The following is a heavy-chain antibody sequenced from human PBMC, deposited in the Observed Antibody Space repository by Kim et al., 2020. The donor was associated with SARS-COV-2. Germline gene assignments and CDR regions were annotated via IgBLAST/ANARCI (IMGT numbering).Heavy chain of an antibody. CDR3: ARGPYSSSWYGIIWYFQH. Sequence: LKSRVTRSVDTSKNQFSLKLSAVTAADTAVYYCARGPYSSSWYGIIWYFQHWGQGTLVTVSS. D-gene: IGHD6-13*01. J-gene: IGHJ1*01. V-gene: IGHV4-34*01.